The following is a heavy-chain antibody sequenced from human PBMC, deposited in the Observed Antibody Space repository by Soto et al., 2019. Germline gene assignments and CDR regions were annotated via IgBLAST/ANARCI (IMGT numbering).Heavy chain of an antibody. CDR3: ARDAWGIEDADYLAY. V-gene: IGHV1-2*04. CDR2: INPNSGGT. CDR1: VYTFTGYY. J-gene: IGHJ4*02. Sequence: GASVKVCCEDSVYTFTGYYLHWVRQAPGQGHEWMGWINPNSGGTNYAQKFQGWVTMTRDTSISTAYMELSRLRSDDTAVYYCARDAWGIEDADYLAYWGQGTLDTVSS. D-gene: IGHD1-26*01.